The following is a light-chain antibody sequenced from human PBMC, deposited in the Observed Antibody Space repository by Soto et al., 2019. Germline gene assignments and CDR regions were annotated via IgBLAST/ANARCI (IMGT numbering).Light chain of an antibody. CDR2: DVS. CDR3: CSYECTYTSYV. J-gene: IGLJ1*01. CDR1: SSNVGGYNY. V-gene: IGLV2-11*01. Sequence: QSALTQPRSVSGSPGQSVTISCTGTSSNVGGYNYVSWYQQHPGKVPKLLIYDVSKRPSGVPDRFSGSKSGNTASLTISGLQADDEADYYCCSYECTYTSYVFGTWTKLTVL.